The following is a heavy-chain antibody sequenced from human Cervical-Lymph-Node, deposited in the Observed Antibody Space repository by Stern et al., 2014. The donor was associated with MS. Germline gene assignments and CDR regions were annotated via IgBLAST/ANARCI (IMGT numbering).Heavy chain of an antibody. CDR3: TRDYYSSSW. CDR2: IKRDGSEK. J-gene: IGHJ4*02. CDR1: GFTFSAYW. D-gene: IGHD6-13*01. Sequence: VQLVQSGGGLVQPGGSLRLSCAASGFTFSAYWMSWVRQAPGKGLEWVANIKRDGSEKYYVDSVKGRFTISRDNAKNSLFLQMNSLRAEDTAVYYCTRDYYSSSWWGQGTLVTVSS. V-gene: IGHV3-7*01.